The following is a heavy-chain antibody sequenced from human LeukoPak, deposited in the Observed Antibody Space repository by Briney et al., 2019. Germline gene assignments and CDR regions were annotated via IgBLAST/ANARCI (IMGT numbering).Heavy chain of an antibody. D-gene: IGHD2-2*01. CDR2: INPYSGAI. Sequence: ASVKVSCKSSGFTFTDEYIHWVRQAPGQGLEWMGWINPYSGAINYAQKFQGRVTLTRDTSISAAYMELSRLTSGDTAVYYCARDPKSQLLLDYWGQGTLVTVSS. CDR3: ARDPKSQLLLDY. J-gene: IGHJ4*02. CDR1: GFTFTDEY. V-gene: IGHV1-2*02.